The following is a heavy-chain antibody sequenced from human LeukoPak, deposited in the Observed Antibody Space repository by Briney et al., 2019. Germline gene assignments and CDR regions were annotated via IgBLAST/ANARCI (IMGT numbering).Heavy chain of an antibody. CDR3: ARHVFSSSRIDY. V-gene: IGHV4-59*08. Sequence: SETLSLTCTVSGGSISSYYWSWIRQPPGKELEWIGYIYYSGSTNYNPSLKSRVTISVDTSKNQFSLKLSSVTAADTAVYYCARHVFSSSRIDYWGQGTLVTVSS. CDR2: IYYSGST. D-gene: IGHD6-6*01. J-gene: IGHJ4*02. CDR1: GGSISSYY.